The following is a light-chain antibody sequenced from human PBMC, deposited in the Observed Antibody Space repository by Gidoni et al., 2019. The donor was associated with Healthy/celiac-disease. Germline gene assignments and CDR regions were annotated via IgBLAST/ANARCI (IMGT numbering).Light chain of an antibody. CDR3: MQALQTPT. J-gene: IGKJ5*01. CDR2: LGS. V-gene: IGKV2-28*01. Sequence: DIVMTQSPLPIPVTPGEPASISCRSSQSLLHSNGYNYLDWYLQKPGQFPRLLIYLGSNRASGVPDRFSGSGSGTDFTLKISRVEAEDVGVYYCMQALQTPTFGQGTRLEIK. CDR1: QSLLHSNGYNY.